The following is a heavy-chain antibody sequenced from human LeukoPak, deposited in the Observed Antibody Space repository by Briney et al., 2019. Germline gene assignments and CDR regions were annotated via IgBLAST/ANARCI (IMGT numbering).Heavy chain of an antibody. CDR1: GGSTSTYY. J-gene: IGHJ2*01. D-gene: IGHD5-18*01. CDR2: IDYSGST. CDR3: ARLPYSYGSGAGYLDL. Sequence: SETLSLTCAVPGGSTSTYYWSWVRQPPGKGLEWIGYIDYSGSTNYIPSLKSRVTISVDTSKTQFSLKLSSVTAADAAVYYCARLPYSYGSGAGYLDLWGRGTLVTVSS. V-gene: IGHV4-59*01.